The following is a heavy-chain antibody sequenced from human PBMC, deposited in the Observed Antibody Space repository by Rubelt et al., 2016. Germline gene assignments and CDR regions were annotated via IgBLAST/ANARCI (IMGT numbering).Heavy chain of an antibody. J-gene: IGHJ4*02. CDR2: IKQDGSEK. V-gene: IGHV3-7*01. D-gene: IGHD4-23*01. CDR3: ARVAYGGNRGDFDY. Sequence: GKGLEWVANIKQDGSEKYYVDSVKGRFTISRDNAKNSLYLRMNSLRAEDTAVYYCARVAYGGNRGDFDYWGQGTLVTVSS.